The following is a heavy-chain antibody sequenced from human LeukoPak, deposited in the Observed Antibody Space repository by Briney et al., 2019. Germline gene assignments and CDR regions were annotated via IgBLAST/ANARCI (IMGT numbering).Heavy chain of an antibody. CDR1: GGSFSGYY. CDR2: INHSGST. Sequence: SETLSLTCAVYGGSFSGYYWSWIRQPPGKGLEWIGEINHSGSTNYNPSLKSRVTISVDTSKNQFSLKLSSVTAADTAVYYCTRHSSSYDYWGQGTLVTVSS. J-gene: IGHJ4*02. V-gene: IGHV4-34*01. D-gene: IGHD6-13*01. CDR3: TRHSSSYDY.